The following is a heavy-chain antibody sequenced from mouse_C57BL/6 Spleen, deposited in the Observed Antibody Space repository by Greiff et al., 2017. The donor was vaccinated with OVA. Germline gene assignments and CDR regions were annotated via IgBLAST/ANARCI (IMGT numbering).Heavy chain of an antibody. CDR3: ARPGKENYFDY. CDR1: GFTFSDYY. J-gene: IGHJ2*01. Sequence: EVKLVESGGGLVQPGGSLKLSCAASGFTFSDYYMYWVRQTPEKRLEWVAYISNGGGSTYYPDTVKGRFTISRDNAKNTLYLQMSRLKSEDTAMYYCARPGKENYFDYWGQGTTLTVSS. V-gene: IGHV5-12*01. D-gene: IGHD4-1*01. CDR2: ISNGGGST.